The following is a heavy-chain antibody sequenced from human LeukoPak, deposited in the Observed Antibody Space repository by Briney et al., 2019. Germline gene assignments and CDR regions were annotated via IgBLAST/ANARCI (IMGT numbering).Heavy chain of an antibody. J-gene: IGHJ5*02. CDR3: ARALGYCSSTSCRYPDWFDP. CDR1: GYTFTSYD. D-gene: IGHD2-2*01. Sequence: ASVKISCKASGYTFTSYDINWVRQATGQGLEWMGWMNPNSGNTGYAQKFQGRVTITRNTSISTAYMELSSLRSEDTAVYYCARALGYCSSTSCRYPDWFDPWGQGTLVTVSS. V-gene: IGHV1-8*03. CDR2: MNPNSGNT.